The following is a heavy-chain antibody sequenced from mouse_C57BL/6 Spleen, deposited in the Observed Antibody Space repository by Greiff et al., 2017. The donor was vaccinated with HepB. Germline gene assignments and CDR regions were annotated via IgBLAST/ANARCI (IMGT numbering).Heavy chain of an antibody. Sequence: QVQLKQSGAELVRPGASVKLSCKASGYTFTDYYINWVKQRPGQGLEWIARIYPGSGNTYYNEKFKGKATLTAEKSSSTAYMQLSSLTSEDSAVYFCARSDGSSYAWFAYWGQGTLVTVSA. J-gene: IGHJ3*01. CDR3: ARSDGSSYAWFAY. V-gene: IGHV1-76*01. CDR1: GYTFTDYY. CDR2: IYPGSGNT. D-gene: IGHD1-1*01.